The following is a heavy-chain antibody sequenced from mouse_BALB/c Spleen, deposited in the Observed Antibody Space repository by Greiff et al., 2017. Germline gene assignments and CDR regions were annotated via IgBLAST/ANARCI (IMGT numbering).Heavy chain of an antibody. Sequence: VKLQESGPGLVAPSQSLSITCTVSGFSLTSYGVHWVRQPPGKGLEWLGVIWAGGSTNYNSALMSRLSISKDNSKSQVFLKMNSLQTDDTAMYYCARDLLRSGAYWGQGTLVTVSA. CDR2: IWAGGST. CDR3: ARDLLRSGAY. V-gene: IGHV2-9*02. CDR1: GFSLTSYG. D-gene: IGHD1-1*01. J-gene: IGHJ3*01.